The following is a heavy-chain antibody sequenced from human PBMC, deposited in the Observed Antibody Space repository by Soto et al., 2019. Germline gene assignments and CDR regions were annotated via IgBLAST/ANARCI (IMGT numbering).Heavy chain of an antibody. D-gene: IGHD3-16*02. J-gene: IGHJ4*02. CDR2: IKQDGSEK. CDR3: ARLGVWGSYRTDY. V-gene: IGHV3-7*03. Sequence: WGSLRLSCAASGFTFSSYWMSWVRQAPGKGLEWVANIKQDGSEKYYVDSVKGRFTISRDNTKNSLYLQMNSLRAEDTAVYYCARLGVWGSYRTDYWGQGTLVTVSS. CDR1: GFTFSSYW.